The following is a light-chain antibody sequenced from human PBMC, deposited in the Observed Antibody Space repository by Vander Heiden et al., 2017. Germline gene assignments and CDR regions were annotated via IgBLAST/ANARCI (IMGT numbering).Light chain of an antibody. J-gene: IGKJ5*01. CDR2: GAS. CDR1: QSVSSSY. V-gene: IGKV3-20*01. CDR3: QQYGSSPIT. Sequence: DIVLTQSPGTLSLSPGERATLNCRASQSVSSSYLAWYQQKPGQAPRLLIYGASSSDSGIPDRFSGSGSGTDFTLTISRLEPEDVAVYYCQQYGSSPITFGQGTRLEIK.